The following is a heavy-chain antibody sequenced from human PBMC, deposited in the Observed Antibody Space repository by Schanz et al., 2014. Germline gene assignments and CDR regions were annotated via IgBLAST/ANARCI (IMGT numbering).Heavy chain of an antibody. Sequence: QVQLVQSGVEVKKPGSSVKVSCKASGDTFRSYTINWVRHAPGQGLEWMGRIIPITGITNYAQKFQGRVTFTADKSTSTAFLEVNSLRSEDTAVYYCARNIIATARAYDIWGQGTMVTVSS. J-gene: IGHJ3*02. V-gene: IGHV1-69*09. CDR3: ARNIIATARAYDI. CDR2: IIPITGIT. D-gene: IGHD6-13*01. CDR1: GDTFRSYT.